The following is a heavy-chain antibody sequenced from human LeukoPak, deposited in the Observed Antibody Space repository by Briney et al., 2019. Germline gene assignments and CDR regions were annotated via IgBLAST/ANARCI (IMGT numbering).Heavy chain of an antibody. CDR1: GGSFSGYY. J-gene: IGHJ6*03. D-gene: IGHD1-1*01. CDR3: ARGTTSYYYYYMDV. Sequence: SETLSLTCAVYGGSFSGYYWSWIRQPPGKGLEWIGEINHSGSTNYNPSLKSRVTISVDTSKHQFSLKLSSVTAADTAVYYCARGTTSYYYYYMDVWGKGTTVTVSS. V-gene: IGHV4-34*01. CDR2: INHSGST.